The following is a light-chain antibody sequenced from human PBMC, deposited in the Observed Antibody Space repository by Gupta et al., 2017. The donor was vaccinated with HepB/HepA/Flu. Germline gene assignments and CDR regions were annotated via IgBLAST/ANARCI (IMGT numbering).Light chain of an antibody. J-gene: IGKJ1*01. Sequence: DIVMTQSPDSLAVSLGERATINCESSQSILRTSDNNNYLAWYQQKPGQPPKLLFYWASSRESGVPDRFSVSGSETGFTRTISSLQAEDVAVYYCHQYFYDPRTFGQGTKVEIK. V-gene: IGKV4-1*01. CDR2: WAS. CDR3: HQYFYDPRT. CDR1: QSILRTSDNNNY.